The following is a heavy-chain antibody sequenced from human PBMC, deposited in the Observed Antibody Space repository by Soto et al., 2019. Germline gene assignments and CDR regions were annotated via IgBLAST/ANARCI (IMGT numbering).Heavy chain of an antibody. Sequence: SETLSLTSTVSGGSISSSNYYWGWIRQPPGKGLEWIGSIYYSGSTYYNPSLKSRVTISVDTSKNQFSLKLSSVTAADTAVYYCALSDYYYYGMDVWGQGTTVTVSS. CDR3: ALSDYYYYGMDV. CDR1: GGSISSSNYY. V-gene: IGHV4-39*01. J-gene: IGHJ6*02. CDR2: IYYSGST.